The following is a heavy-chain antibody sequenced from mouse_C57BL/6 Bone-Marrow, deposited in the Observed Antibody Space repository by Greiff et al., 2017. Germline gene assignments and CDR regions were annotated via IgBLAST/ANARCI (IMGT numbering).Heavy chain of an antibody. V-gene: IGHV14-4*01. CDR3: ITGNFAY. D-gene: IGHD4-1*01. Sequence: LHESAAELVRPGASVKLSCTASGFNIKDDYMHWVKQRPEQGLEWIGWIDPENGDTEYAPKFQGKATITADTSSNTAYLQLSSLTSEDAAVYYYITGNFAYWGQGTTLTVSS. CDR1: GFNIKDDY. CDR2: IDPENGDT. J-gene: IGHJ2*01.